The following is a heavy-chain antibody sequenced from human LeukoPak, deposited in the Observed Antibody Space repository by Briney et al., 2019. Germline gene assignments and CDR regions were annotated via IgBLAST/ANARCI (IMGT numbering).Heavy chain of an antibody. CDR1: GGSISSSSYY. CDR2: IYYSGST. J-gene: IGHJ4*02. V-gene: IGHV4-39*07. Sequence: PSETLSLTCTVSGGSISSSSYYWGWIRQPPGKGLEWIGSIYYSGSTYYNPSLKSRVTISVDRSKNQFSLKLSSVTAADTAVYYCARDGVGQQLDQFVFDYWGQGTLVTVSS. CDR3: ARDGVGQQLDQFVFDY. D-gene: IGHD6-13*01.